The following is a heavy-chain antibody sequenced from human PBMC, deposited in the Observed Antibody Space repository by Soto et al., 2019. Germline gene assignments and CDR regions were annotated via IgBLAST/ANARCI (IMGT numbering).Heavy chain of an antibody. CDR2: IKQDGSEK. V-gene: IGHV3-7*01. J-gene: IGHJ4*02. D-gene: IGHD3-3*01. Sequence: GGSLRLSCAASGFTFSSYWMSWVRQAPGKGLEWVANIKQDGSEKYYVDSVKGRFTISRDNAKNSLYLQMNSLRAEDTAVYYCAREGVGFWSGFDYWGQGTLVTVSS. CDR1: GFTFSSYW. CDR3: AREGVGFWSGFDY.